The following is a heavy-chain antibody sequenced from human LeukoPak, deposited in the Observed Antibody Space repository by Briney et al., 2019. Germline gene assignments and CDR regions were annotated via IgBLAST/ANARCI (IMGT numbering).Heavy chain of an antibody. Sequence: GGSLRLSCSASGFTFSSYAMHCVRQAPGRGLEYVSAISSNGAGTYYADSVKGRFIISRDNSRNTLHVQMSSLRAEDTAVYYCVKDLRGTAADASDSWGQGTLVTVSS. D-gene: IGHD5/OR15-5a*01. V-gene: IGHV3-64*05. CDR2: ISSNGAGT. CDR1: GFTFSSYA. CDR3: VKDLRGTAADASDS. J-gene: IGHJ4*02.